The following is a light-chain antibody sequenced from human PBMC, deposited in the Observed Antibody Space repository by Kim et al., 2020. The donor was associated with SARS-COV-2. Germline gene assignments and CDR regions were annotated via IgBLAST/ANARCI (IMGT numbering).Light chain of an antibody. CDR1: QSITYY. CDR2: LAS. J-gene: IGKJ2*01. CDR3: QHYSRFPYT. V-gene: IGKV1-5*03. Sequence: DIQMTQSPSTLSASVGDTITITCRANQSITYYLAWYQQKPGRAPNLLIYLASTLESGVPSRFSGSGSGTEFTLTITSLQPDDFATYYCQHYSRFPYTFGQGTKLEI.